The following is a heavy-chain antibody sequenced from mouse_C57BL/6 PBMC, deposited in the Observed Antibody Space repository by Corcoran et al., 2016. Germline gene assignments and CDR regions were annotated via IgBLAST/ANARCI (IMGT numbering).Heavy chain of an antibody. CDR2: IWWDDDK. CDR3: ARIAGDYGSSLYYFDY. V-gene: IGHV8-8*01. CDR1: GFSLSTFGMG. Sequence: QVTLKESGPGILQPSQTLSLTCSFSGFSLSTFGMGVGWIRQPSGKGLEWLAHIWWDDDKYYNPALKSRLTISKDTSKNQVFLKIANVDTADTATYYCARIAGDYGSSLYYFDYWGQGTTLTVSS. J-gene: IGHJ2*01. D-gene: IGHD1-1*01.